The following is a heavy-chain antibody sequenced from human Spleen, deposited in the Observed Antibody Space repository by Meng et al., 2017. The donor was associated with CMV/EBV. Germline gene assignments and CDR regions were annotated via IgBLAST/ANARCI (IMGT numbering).Heavy chain of an antibody. J-gene: IGHJ5*02. CDR3: ARAPIVVVPAANWFDP. V-gene: IGHV4-34*01. Sequence: QGALKQVGAGLLKPSETLSLTCAVYGGSFSGYYWSWIRQPPGKGLEWIGEINHSGSTNYNPSLKSRVTISVDTSKNQFSLKLSSVTAADTAVYYCARAPIVVVPAANWFDPWGQGTLVTVSS. CDR1: GGSFSGYY. D-gene: IGHD2-2*01. CDR2: INHSGST.